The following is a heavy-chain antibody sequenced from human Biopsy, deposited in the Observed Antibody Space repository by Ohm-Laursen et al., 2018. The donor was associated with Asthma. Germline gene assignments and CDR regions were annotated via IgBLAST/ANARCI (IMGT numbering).Heavy chain of an antibody. Sequence: SLRLSCSAPGFVFRSHAMHWVRQAPGKGLEWVASISSLSRYIYHATTLRGRFTISRDNAKRSLYLQMDSLRGDDTAVYYCSRDFTIGSGSPFHFWGRGTLVTVSS. V-gene: IGHV3-21*01. CDR3: SRDFTIGSGSPFHF. CDR1: GFVFRSHA. D-gene: IGHD3-10*01. J-gene: IGHJ4*02. CDR2: ISSLSRYI.